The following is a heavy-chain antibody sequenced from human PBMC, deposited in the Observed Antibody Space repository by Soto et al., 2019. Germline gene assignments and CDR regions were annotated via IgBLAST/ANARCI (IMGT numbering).Heavy chain of an antibody. CDR1: VFTFRDFA. CDR3: VKREPKIGQKPFAY. D-gene: IGHD1-1*01. J-gene: IGHJ4*02. Sequence: CLRLSCAASVFTFRDFAMSWVRQSPGEGLEWVSSITASGDNTFYGDSVKGRFTISRDNSKKTLYLQMHSLRAEDTAVYFCVKREPKIGQKPFAYWGQGTLVTVSS. CDR2: ITASGDNT. V-gene: IGHV3-23*01.